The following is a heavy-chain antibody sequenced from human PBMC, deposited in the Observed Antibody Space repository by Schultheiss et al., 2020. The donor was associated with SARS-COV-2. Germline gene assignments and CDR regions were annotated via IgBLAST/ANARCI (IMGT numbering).Heavy chain of an antibody. CDR1: GFTFSSYA. CDR3: ARHTPYYGSGSYYRD. D-gene: IGHD3-10*01. CDR2: ISSSSSYI. Sequence: GGSLRLSCAASGFTFSSYAMSWVRQAPGKGLEWVSYISSSSSYIYYADSVKGRFTISRDNAKNSLYLQMNSLRAEDTAVYYCARHTPYYGSGSYYRDWGQGTLVTVSS. V-gene: IGHV3-21*05. J-gene: IGHJ4*02.